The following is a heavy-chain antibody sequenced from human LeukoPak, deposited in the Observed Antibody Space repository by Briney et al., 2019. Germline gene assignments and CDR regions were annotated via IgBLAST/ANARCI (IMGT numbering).Heavy chain of an antibody. D-gene: IGHD6-13*01. Sequence: GGSLRLSCAASGFTFSSYGMHWVRQAPGKGLEWVAVISDDGSNKYYGDSVKGRFTISRDNSKNTLYLQMNSLRAEDTAVYYSAKDRGYSSSWYVFGYWGQGTLVTVSS. V-gene: IGHV3-30*18. CDR2: ISDDGSNK. J-gene: IGHJ4*02. CDR3: AKDRGYSSSWYVFGY. CDR1: GFTFSSYG.